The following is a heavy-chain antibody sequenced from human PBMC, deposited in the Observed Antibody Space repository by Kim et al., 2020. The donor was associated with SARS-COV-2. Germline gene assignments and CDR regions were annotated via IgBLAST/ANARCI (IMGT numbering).Heavy chain of an antibody. CDR3: ARDPYSSSSGIGMDV. Sequence: VSVKSRITINPDTSKNQFSLQLNSVTPEDTAVYYCARDPYSSSSGIGMDVWGQGTTVTVSS. J-gene: IGHJ6*02. D-gene: IGHD6-6*01. V-gene: IGHV6-1*01.